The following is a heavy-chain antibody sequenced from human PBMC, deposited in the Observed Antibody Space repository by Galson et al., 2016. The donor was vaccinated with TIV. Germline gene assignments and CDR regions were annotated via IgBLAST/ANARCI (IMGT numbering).Heavy chain of an antibody. D-gene: IGHD6-19*01. CDR2: INGDGTEI. Sequence: SLRLSCADSRSTISSSWMNWVRQAPGKGLEWVANINGDGTEIKYVDSVKGRFTISRDNAKNSLYLQMSNLRVEDTAIYYCAQWLGTSNSWGQGTLVTVSS. J-gene: IGHJ4*02. CDR3: AQWLGTSNS. V-gene: IGHV3-7*01. CDR1: RSTISSSW.